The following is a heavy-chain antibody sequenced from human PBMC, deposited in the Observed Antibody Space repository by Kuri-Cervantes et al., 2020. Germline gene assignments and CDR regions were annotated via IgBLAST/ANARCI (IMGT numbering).Heavy chain of an antibody. CDR2: ISDSGGST. Sequence: GGSLSLSCAASGFTFSSYAMHWVRQAPGKGLEWVSVISDSGGSTFYADSVKGRFTISRNNSKNTLYLQMNSLRAEDTATYYCAQGQNNRYFDYWGQGTLVTVSS. CDR1: GFTFSSYA. J-gene: IGHJ4*02. D-gene: IGHD1-14*01. V-gene: IGHV3-23*01. CDR3: AQGQNNRYFDY.